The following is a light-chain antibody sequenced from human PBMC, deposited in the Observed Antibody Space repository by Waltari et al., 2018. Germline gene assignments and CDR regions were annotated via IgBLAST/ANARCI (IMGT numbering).Light chain of an antibody. CDR1: SSDVGGYNY. CDR3: SSYTSSSTWV. J-gene: IGLJ3*02. CDR2: DVS. Sequence: QSALTQPASVSGSPGQSITVSCTGTSSDVGGYNYVSWYQQHPGKAPKLMIYDVSKRPSGVSNRFSGSKSGNTASLTSSGLQAEDEADYYCSSYTSSSTWVFGGGTKVTVL. V-gene: IGLV2-14*01.